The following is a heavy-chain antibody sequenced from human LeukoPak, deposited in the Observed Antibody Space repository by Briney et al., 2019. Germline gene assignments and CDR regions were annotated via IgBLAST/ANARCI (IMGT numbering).Heavy chain of an antibody. Sequence: GGSLRLSCAASGFTFSDYYMSWIRQAPGKGLEWVSYISSSGNIIYYADSVKGRFTISRDNAKNSLYLQMNSLRAEDTAVYYCARGYGDKATNLYYYYGMDVWGQGTTVTVSS. J-gene: IGHJ6*02. CDR2: ISSSGNII. V-gene: IGHV3-11*04. CDR3: ARGYGDKATNLYYYYGMDV. D-gene: IGHD4-17*01. CDR1: GFTFSDYY.